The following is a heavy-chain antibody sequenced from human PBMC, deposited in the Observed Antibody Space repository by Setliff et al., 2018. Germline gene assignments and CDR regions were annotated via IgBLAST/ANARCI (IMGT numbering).Heavy chain of an antibody. J-gene: IGHJ6*03. CDR3: ARAISGWYSAHYYYMDV. CDR1: GASISSGTYY. D-gene: IGHD6-19*01. CDR2: IHYRGTT. Sequence: KPSETLSLTCTVSGASISSGTYYWAWIRQPPGKGLEWIGRIHYRGTTYSNASLASRLTISVDTAKNQFSLKLTSVTAADTAVYFCARAISGWYSAHYYYMDVWGKGTTVTVSS. V-gene: IGHV4-39*01.